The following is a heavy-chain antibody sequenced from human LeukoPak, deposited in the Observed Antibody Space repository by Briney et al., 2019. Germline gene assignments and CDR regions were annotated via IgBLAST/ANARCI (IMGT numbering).Heavy chain of an antibody. Sequence: MSSETLSLTCAVYGGSFSGYYWSWIRQPPGKGLEWIGEINHSGSTNYNPSLKSRVTISVDTSKNQFSLKLSSVTAADTAVYYCARDPSMVRGENTPYFDYWGQGTLVTVSS. CDR2: INHSGST. CDR1: GGSFSGYY. CDR3: ARDPSMVRGENTPYFDY. D-gene: IGHD3-10*01. V-gene: IGHV4-34*01. J-gene: IGHJ4*02.